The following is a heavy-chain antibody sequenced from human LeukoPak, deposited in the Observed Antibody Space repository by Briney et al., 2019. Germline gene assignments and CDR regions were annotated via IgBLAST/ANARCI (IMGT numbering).Heavy chain of an antibody. CDR1: GGSISSYY. Sequence: SETLSLTCTVSGGSISSYYWSWIRQPPGKGLEWIGYIYYSGSTNYNPSLKSRVTISVDTSKNQFSLKLSSVTAADTAVYYCARVSVARPVGPDDAFDIWGQGTMVTVSS. CDR3: ARVSVARPVGPDDAFDI. V-gene: IGHV4-59*01. J-gene: IGHJ3*02. CDR2: IYYSGST. D-gene: IGHD6-6*01.